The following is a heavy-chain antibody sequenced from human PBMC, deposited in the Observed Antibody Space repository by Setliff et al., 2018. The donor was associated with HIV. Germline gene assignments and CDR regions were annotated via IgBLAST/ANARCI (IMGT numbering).Heavy chain of an antibody. CDR2: IKHSGST. D-gene: IGHD2-2*01. Sequence: SQTLSLTCTVSGDSINSGNYYWSWIRQPPGKGLEWIGEIKHSGSTNYNPSLKSRVTISLDTSKNQFSLRLISVTAADTAVYYCAKVAVTGYCSTTSCQNWFDPWGQGTLVTVSS. CDR3: AKVAVTGYCSTTSCQNWFDP. CDR1: GDSINSGNYY. J-gene: IGHJ5*02. V-gene: IGHV4-39*07.